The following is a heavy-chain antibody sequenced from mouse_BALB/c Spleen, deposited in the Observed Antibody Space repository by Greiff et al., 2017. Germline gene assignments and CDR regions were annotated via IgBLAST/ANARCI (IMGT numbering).Heavy chain of an antibody. J-gene: IGHJ3*01. CDR3: ARGWLLLAY. V-gene: IGHV3-2*02. CDR2: ISYSGST. CDR1: GYSITSDYA. D-gene: IGHD2-3*01. Sequence: DVKLQESGPGLVKPSQSLSLTCTVTGYSITSDYAWNWIRQFPGNKLEWMGYISYSGSTSYNPSLKSRISITRDTSKNQFFLQLNSVTTEDTATYYCARGWLLLAYWGQGTLVTVSA.